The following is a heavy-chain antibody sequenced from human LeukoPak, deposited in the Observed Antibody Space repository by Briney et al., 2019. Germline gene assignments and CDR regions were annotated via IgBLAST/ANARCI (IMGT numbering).Heavy chain of an antibody. CDR1: GFIFSDYY. J-gene: IGHJ4*02. Sequence: GGSLRLPCAASGFIFSDYYMSWIRQAPGKGLEWVSYIESSSSYTSYADSVKGRFTISRDNAKNSLYLQMNSLRAEDTAVYFCGRAANTATGTPTLAIDYWGQGTLVTVSS. CDR2: IESSSSYT. D-gene: IGHD6-13*01. V-gene: IGHV3-11*05. CDR3: GRAANTATGTPTLAIDY.